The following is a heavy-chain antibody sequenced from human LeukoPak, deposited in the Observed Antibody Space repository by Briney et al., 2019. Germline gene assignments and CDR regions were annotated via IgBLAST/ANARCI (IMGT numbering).Heavy chain of an antibody. CDR1: GYTLTELS. Sequence: ASVKVSCKVSGYTLTELSMHWVRQAPGKGLEWVGGFDPEDGETIYAQKFQGRVTMTEDTSTDTAYMELSSLRSEDTAVYYCASHRDYGDYYYYYYGMDVWGQGTTVTVSS. CDR2: FDPEDGET. CDR3: ASHRDYGDYYYYYYGMDV. J-gene: IGHJ6*02. D-gene: IGHD4-17*01. V-gene: IGHV1-24*01.